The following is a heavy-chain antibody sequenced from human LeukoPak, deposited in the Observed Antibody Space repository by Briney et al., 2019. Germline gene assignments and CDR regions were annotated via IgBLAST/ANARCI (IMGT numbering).Heavy chain of an antibody. Sequence: TGGSLRLSCAASGFTFSSYAMHWVRQAPGKGLEWVAVISYDGSNKYYADSVKGRFTISRDNSKNTLYLQMNSLRAEDTAVYYYARDNSEGGVGDNWFDPWGQGTLVTVSS. J-gene: IGHJ5*02. V-gene: IGHV3-30-3*01. D-gene: IGHD1-26*01. CDR1: GFTFSSYA. CDR2: ISYDGSNK. CDR3: ARDNSEGGVGDNWFDP.